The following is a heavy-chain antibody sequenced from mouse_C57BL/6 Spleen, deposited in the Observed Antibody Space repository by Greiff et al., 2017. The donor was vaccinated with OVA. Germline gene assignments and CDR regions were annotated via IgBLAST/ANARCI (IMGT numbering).Heavy chain of an antibody. CDR1: GFTFSSYT. D-gene: IGHD3-2*02. CDR2: ISGGGGNT. V-gene: IGHV5-9*01. J-gene: IGHJ3*01. Sequence: EVMLVESGGGLVKPGGSLKLSCAASGFTFSSYTMSWVRQTPEKRLEWVATISGGGGNTYYPDSVKGRFTISRDNAKNTLYLQMSSLRSEDTALYYCARQGGAQASFAYWGQGTLVTVSA. CDR3: ARQGGAQASFAY.